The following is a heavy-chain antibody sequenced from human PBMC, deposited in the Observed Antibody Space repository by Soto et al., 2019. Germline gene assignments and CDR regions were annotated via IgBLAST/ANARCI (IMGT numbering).Heavy chain of an antibody. Sequence: TFSSYSMNCVLQAPGKGLEWVSYISSSSSTIYYADSVKGRFTISRDNAKNSLYLQMNSLRAEDTAVYYCARDYYGSGSYYNFAVGFDYWGQGTLVTVSS. CDR3: ARDYYGSGSYYNFAVGFDY. CDR2: ISSSSSTI. J-gene: IGHJ4*02. V-gene: IGHV3-48*01. D-gene: IGHD3-10*01. CDR1: TFSSYS.